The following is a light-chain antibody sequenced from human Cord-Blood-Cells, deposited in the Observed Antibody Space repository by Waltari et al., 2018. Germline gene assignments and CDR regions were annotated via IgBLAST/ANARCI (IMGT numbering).Light chain of an antibody. J-gene: IGKJ4*01. CDR3: QQYNSYS. CDR1: QSISSW. Sequence: DIQMTQSPSTLSASVGDRVTTTCRASQSISSWLAWYQQKPGKAPKLLIYDASSLESGVPSRFSGSGSGTEFTLTISSLQPDDFATYYCQQYNSYSFGGGTKVEIK. V-gene: IGKV1-5*01. CDR2: DAS.